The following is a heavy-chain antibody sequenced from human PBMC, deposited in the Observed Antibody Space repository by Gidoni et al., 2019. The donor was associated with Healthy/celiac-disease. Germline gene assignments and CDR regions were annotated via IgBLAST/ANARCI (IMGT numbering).Heavy chain of an antibody. CDR1: GGSISSGGYS. D-gene: IGHD6-6*01. V-gene: IGHV4-31*03. Sequence: QVQLQESGPGLVKPSQPLSLPCTVSGGSISSGGYSWSWTRQHPGKGLEWIGYIYYSGSTYYNPSLKSRVTISVDTSKNQFSLKLSSVTAADTAVYYCRGEGESSPYLPFDYWGQGTLVTVSS. J-gene: IGHJ4*02. CDR2: IYYSGST. CDR3: RGEGESSPYLPFDY.